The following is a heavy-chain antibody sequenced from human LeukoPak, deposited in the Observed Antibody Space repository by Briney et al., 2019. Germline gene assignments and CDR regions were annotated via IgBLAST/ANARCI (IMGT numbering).Heavy chain of an antibody. CDR2: IYHTGST. CDR3: ATPRAASSPYFDY. J-gene: IGHJ4*02. CDR1: GGSISSNNW. Sequence: PSETLSLTCAVSGGSISSNNWWTWVRQPPGKGLEWIGEIYHTGSTNYNPSLKSRVTISVDKSKNQFSLKLSSVTAADTAVYYCATPRAASSPYFDYWGQGTLVTVSS. D-gene: IGHD6-13*01. V-gene: IGHV4-4*02.